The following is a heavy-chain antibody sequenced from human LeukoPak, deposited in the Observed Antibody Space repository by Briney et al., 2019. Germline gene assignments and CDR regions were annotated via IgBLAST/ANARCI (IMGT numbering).Heavy chain of an antibody. J-gene: IGHJ5*02. V-gene: IGHV3-7*01. D-gene: IGHD3-22*01. CDR1: GFTFSSYW. Sequence: PGGSLRLSCAASGFTFSSYWMSWVRQAPGKGLEWVANIKQDGSEKYYVDSVKGRFTISRDNAKNSLYLQMNSLRAEDTAVYYCARGREYYYVGSGYYWFDPWGQGTLVTVSS. CDR2: IKQDGSEK. CDR3: ARGREYYYVGSGYYWFDP.